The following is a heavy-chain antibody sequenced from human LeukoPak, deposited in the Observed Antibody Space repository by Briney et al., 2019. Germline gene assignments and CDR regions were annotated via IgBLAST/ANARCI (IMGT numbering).Heavy chain of an antibody. CDR3: ARDQEGFDY. Sequence: ASVKVSCKASGYTFNNHYMYWVRQAPGQGLEWMGVINPRDGSTSYAQKFQGRVTVTRDTSTSTVHMELSGLRSEDTAVYYCARDQEGFDYWGQGTLVTVSS. V-gene: IGHV1-46*02. J-gene: IGHJ4*02. CDR1: GYTFNNHY. CDR2: INPRDGST.